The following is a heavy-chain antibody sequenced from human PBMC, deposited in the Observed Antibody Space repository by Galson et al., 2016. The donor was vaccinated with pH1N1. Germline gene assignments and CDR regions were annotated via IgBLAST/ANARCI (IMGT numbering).Heavy chain of an antibody. CDR2: ITGSGGST. Sequence: SLRLSCAASGLTFSSYAMHWVRQAPGRGLEWVSTITGSGGSTYYPDSVKGRFTISRDNSKNTLYLQMNSLRAEDTAVYHCAKANSSSSGYYFEYWGQGALVTVSS. J-gene: IGHJ4*02. V-gene: IGHV3-23*01. CDR1: GLTFSSYA. CDR3: AKANSSSSGYYFEY. D-gene: IGHD6-6*01.